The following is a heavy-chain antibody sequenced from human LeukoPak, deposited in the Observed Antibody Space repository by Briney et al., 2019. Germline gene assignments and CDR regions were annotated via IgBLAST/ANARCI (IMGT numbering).Heavy chain of an antibody. CDR3: VLLWFGELSDAFDI. CDR1: GFTFSSYA. J-gene: IGHJ3*02. D-gene: IGHD3-10*01. CDR2: ISYDGSNK. Sequence: GGSLRLSCAASGFTFSSYAMHWVRQAPGKGLEWVAVISYDGSNKYYADSVKGRFTISRDNSKNTLYLQMNSLRAEDTAVYYCVLLWFGELSDAFDIWGQGTMVTVSS. V-gene: IGHV3-30-3*01.